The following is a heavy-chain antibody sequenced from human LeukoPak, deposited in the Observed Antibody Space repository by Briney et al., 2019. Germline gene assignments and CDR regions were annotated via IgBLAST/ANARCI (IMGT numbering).Heavy chain of an antibody. J-gene: IGHJ4*02. CDR1: RFTFSSYS. D-gene: IGHD2-15*01. CDR3: ATDLEYCSGGSCHSHHFDY. CDR2: ISSSSSYI. V-gene: IGHV3-21*01. Sequence: GGSLRLSCAASRFTFSSYSMNWVRQAPGKGLEWVSSISSSSSYIYYADSVKGRFTISRDNAKKSLYLQMNSLRAEDTALYYCATDLEYCSGGSCHSHHFDYWGQGTLVTVSS.